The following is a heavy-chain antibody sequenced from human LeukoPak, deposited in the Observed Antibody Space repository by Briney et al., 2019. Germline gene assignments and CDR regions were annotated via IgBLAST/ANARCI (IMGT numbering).Heavy chain of an antibody. D-gene: IGHD3-16*01. CDR3: ARHPWGIKVADY. Sequence: GESLKISCKGSGYIFATYWIGGVRQMPGKGLEWMGIIYLGDSDTRYSPSFQGQVTISADKSISTAYLQWSSLKASDTAMYYCARHPWGIKVADYWGQGTLVTVSS. CDR1: GYIFATYW. CDR2: IYLGDSDT. V-gene: IGHV5-51*01. J-gene: IGHJ4*02.